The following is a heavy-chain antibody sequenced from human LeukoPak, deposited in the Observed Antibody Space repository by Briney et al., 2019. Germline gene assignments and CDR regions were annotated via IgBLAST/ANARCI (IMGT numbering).Heavy chain of an antibody. CDR2: ISGSGGST. V-gene: IGHV3-23*01. CDR3: ARATSPRGGYYYGMDV. Sequence: GGSLRLSCAASGFTFSSYAMSWVRQAPGKGLEWVSAISGSGGSTYYADSVKGRFTISRDNSKNTLYLQMNSLRAEDTAVYYCARATSPRGGYYYGMDVWGKGTTVTVSS. J-gene: IGHJ6*04. D-gene: IGHD3-16*01. CDR1: GFTFSSYA.